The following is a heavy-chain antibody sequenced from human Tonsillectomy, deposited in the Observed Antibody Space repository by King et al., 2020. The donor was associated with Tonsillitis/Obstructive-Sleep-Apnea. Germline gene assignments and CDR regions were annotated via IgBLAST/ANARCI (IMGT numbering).Heavy chain of an antibody. V-gene: IGHV4-34*01. CDR3: ARGLGYCSGGSCPDFDY. Sequence: QVQLQQWGAGLLKPSETLSLTCAVYGGSFSGYYWSWIRQPPGKGLEWIGEINHSGSTNYNPSLKSRVTISVDTSKNQFSLKLSSVTAADTAVYYCARGLGYCSGGSCPDFDYWGQGTLVTVSS. J-gene: IGHJ4*02. CDR2: INHSGST. D-gene: IGHD2-15*01. CDR1: GGSFSGYY.